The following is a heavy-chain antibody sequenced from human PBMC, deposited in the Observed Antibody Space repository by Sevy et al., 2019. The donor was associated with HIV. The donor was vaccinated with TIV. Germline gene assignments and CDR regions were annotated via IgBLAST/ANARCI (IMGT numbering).Heavy chain of an antibody. CDR3: ARDQGGLRLGELSLGAFDI. D-gene: IGHD3-16*02. V-gene: IGHV4-31*03. CDR2: IYYSGST. CDR1: GGSISSGGYY. Sequence: SETLSLTCTVSGGSISSGGYYWSWIRQHPGKGLEWIGYIYYSGSTYYNPSLKSRVTISVDTSKNQFSLKLSSVTAADTAVYYCARDQGGLRLGELSLGAFDIWGQGTMVTVSS. J-gene: IGHJ3*02.